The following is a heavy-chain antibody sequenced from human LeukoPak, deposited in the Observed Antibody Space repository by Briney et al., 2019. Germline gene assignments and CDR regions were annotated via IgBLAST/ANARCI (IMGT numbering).Heavy chain of an antibody. D-gene: IGHD1-26*01. V-gene: IGHV3-11*01. CDR2: ISSSADIV. CDR3: AREIVDGTFDH. J-gene: IGHJ4*02. CDR1: GFIFSEYY. Sequence: GGSLRLSCAAPGFIFSEYYMSWVRQAPGKGLEWISHISSSADIVAYADSVKGRFTTSKENAKDSMLLQMSSLRADDTAVYYCAREIVDGTFDHWGQGILVTVSS.